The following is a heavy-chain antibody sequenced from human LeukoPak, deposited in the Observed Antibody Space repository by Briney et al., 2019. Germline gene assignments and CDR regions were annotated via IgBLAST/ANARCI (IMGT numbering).Heavy chain of an antibody. J-gene: IGHJ4*02. CDR3: ARGAITIFGVVTSYFDY. V-gene: IGHV4-30-2*01. D-gene: IGHD3-3*01. CDR2: IYHSGST. CDR1: GGSISSGGYY. Sequence: PSETLSLTCTVSGGSISSGGYYWSWIRQPPGKGLEWIGYIYHSGSTYYNPSLKSRVTISVDRSKNQFSLKLSSVTAADTAVYYCARGAITIFGVVTSYFDYWGQGTLVTVSS.